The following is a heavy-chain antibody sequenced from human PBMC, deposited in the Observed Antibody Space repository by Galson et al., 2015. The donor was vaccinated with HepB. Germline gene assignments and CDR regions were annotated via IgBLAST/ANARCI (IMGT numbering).Heavy chain of an antibody. J-gene: IGHJ6*02. CDR2: MSGSSGST. V-gene: IGHV3-23*01. CDR3: ARDTAWSSSRGGMDV. Sequence: SLRLSCAASGFTFSSYAMSWVRQAPGKGLEWVSAMSGSSGSTYYADSVKGRFTISRDNSKNTLYLQMNSLRAEDTAVYYCARDTAWSSSRGGMDVWGQGTTVTVSS. CDR1: GFTFSSYA. D-gene: IGHD6-13*01.